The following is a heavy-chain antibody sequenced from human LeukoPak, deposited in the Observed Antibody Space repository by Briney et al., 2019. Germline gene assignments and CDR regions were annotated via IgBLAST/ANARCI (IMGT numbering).Heavy chain of an antibody. CDR1: GFTYSSFS. J-gene: IGHJ4*02. V-gene: IGHV3-48*02. D-gene: IGHD3-22*01. Sequence: GGSLRLSCAASGFTYSSFSMNWVRQAPGKGLEWVSYLSSSSSTIYYADSVKGRFTISRDNAKNSLYLQMNSLRDEDTAVYYCAREPNYYDSTSSTLGYWGQGTLVTVSS. CDR3: AREPNYYDSTSSTLGY. CDR2: LSSSSSTI.